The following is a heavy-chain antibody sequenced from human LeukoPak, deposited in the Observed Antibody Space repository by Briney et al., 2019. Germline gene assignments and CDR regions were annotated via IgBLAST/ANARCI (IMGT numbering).Heavy chain of an antibody. D-gene: IGHD3-22*01. Sequence: SVKVSCKASGGTFSSYAISWVRQAPGQGLEWMGRIIPIFGIANYAQKFQGRVTITADKSTSTAYMELSSLRSEDTAVYYCARGAYYYDSSGPRRSYWYFDLWGRGTQVTVSS. CDR1: GGTFSSYA. V-gene: IGHV1-69*04. J-gene: IGHJ2*01. CDR3: ARGAYYYDSSGPRRSYWYFDL. CDR2: IIPIFGIA.